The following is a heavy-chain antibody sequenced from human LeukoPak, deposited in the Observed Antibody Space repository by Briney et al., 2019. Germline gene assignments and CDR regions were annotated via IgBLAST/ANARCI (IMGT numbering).Heavy chain of an antibody. V-gene: IGHV4-34*01. CDR2: INHSGST. CDR3: ARVPFWSGYYPFGY. J-gene: IGHJ4*02. D-gene: IGHD3-3*01. CDR1: GGSFSGYY. Sequence: SETLSLTCAVYGGSFSGYYWSWIRQPPGKGLEWIGEINHSGSTNYNPSLKSRVTISVDTSKNQFSLKLSSVTAADTAVYYCARVPFWSGYYPFGYWGQGTLVTVSS.